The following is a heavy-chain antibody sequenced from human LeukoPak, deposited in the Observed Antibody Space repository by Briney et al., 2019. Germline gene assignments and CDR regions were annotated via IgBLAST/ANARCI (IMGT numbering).Heavy chain of an antibody. V-gene: IGHV5-51*01. CDR2: IYPGDSDT. J-gene: IGHJ4*02. D-gene: IGHD1-1*01. CDR1: GYSFTTYW. Sequence: GESLKISCKGSGYSFTTYWIGWVRQMPGKGLEWMGIIYPGDSDTTYSPSFQGQVTISADKSIGTAYLQWSSLKASDTAMYYCARRTATHFLFDYWGQGTLVTVSS. CDR3: ARRTATHFLFDY.